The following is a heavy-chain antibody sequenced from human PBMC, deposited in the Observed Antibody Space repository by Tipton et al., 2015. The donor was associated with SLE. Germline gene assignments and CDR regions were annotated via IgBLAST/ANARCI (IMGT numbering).Heavy chain of an antibody. V-gene: IGHV4-59*12. Sequence: TLSLTCTVSGGSTSSNYWSWIRQSPGKELEWIGFVYYSRRANYNPSLKSRVTISVDTSKNQFSLKLSSVTAADTAVYYCAIQRGYSSSWYPYNWFDPWGQGTLVTVSS. CDR3: AIQRGYSSSWYPYNWFDP. J-gene: IGHJ5*02. CDR2: VYYSRRA. D-gene: IGHD6-13*01. CDR1: GGSTSSNY.